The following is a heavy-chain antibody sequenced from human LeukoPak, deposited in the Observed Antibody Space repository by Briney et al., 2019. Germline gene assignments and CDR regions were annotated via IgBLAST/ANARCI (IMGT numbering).Heavy chain of an antibody. J-gene: IGHJ4*02. CDR1: GFTFSSYA. D-gene: IGHD3-9*01. V-gene: IGHV3-23*01. CDR2: ISGSGGST. Sequence: PGGPLRLSCAASGFTFSSYAMSWVRQAPGKGLEWVSSISGSGGSTYYADSVKGRFTISRDNSKNTVYLQMNSLRAEDTAVYYCAKDDILTGIRGAYFDYWGQGTLVTVSS. CDR3: AKDDILTGIRGAYFDY.